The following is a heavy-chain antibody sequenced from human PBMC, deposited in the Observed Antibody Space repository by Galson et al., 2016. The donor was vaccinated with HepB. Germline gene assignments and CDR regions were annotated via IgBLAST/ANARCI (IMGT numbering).Heavy chain of an antibody. Sequence: SLRLSCAASGFTFDEHAMHWVRQVPGKGLVWVSRINSDGSHTSYADSVKGRFTISRDNAKNTLYLRMNSLRVEDTAVYYCARDLSSGWYGSFDYWGQGTLVTVSS. CDR3: ARDLSSGWYGSFDY. D-gene: IGHD6-19*01. CDR2: INSDGSHT. V-gene: IGHV3-74*01. J-gene: IGHJ4*02. CDR1: GFTFDEHA.